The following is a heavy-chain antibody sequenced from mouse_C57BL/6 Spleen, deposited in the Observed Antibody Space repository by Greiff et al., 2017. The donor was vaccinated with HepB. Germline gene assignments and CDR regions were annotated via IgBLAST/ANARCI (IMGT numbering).Heavy chain of an antibody. J-gene: IGHJ4*01. D-gene: IGHD4-1*01. CDR3: ARRELGGAMDY. CDR2: IYPGDGDT. V-gene: IGHV1-80*01. CDR1: GYAFSSYW. Sequence: VQLQQSGASVKISCKASGYAFSSYWMNWVKQRPGKGLEWIGQIYPGDGDTNYNGKFKGKATLTADKSSSTAYMQLSSLTSEDSAVYFCARRELGGAMDYWGQGTSVTVSS.